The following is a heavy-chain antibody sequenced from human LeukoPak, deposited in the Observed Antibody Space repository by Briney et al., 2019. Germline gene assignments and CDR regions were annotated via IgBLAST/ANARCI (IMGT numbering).Heavy chain of an antibody. D-gene: IGHD6-13*01. CDR1: GFTFDDYT. V-gene: IGHV3-43*01. J-gene: IGHJ4*02. Sequence: GGSLRLCCAASGFTFDDYTMHWVRQAPGKGLEWVSLISWDGGSTYYADSVKGRFTISRDNSKNSLYLQMNSLRTEDTALYYCAKPFPTRYSSSWSAFDYWGQGTLVTVSS. CDR3: AKPFPTRYSSSWSAFDY. CDR2: ISWDGGST.